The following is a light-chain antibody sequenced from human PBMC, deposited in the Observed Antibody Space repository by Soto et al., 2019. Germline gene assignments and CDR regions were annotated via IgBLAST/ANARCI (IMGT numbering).Light chain of an antibody. J-gene: IGKJ2*01. Sequence: EIVMTQSPATLSVSPGERATLSCRASQSISSSLAWYQQKPGQAPRLLIYGASTRATGIPARFSGSGSGTEFTLTISSLQSEDFAVYYCQQYNNGRTYTLGQGTKLEIK. CDR3: QQYNNGRTYT. CDR2: GAS. V-gene: IGKV3-15*01. CDR1: QSISSS.